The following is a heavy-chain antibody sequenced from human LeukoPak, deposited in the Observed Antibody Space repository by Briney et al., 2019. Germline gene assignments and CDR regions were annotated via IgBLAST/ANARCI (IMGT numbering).Heavy chain of an antibody. Sequence: SETLSLTCTVSGGSISSYYWSWIRQPPGKGLEWIGYIYYSGSTNYNPSLKSRVTISVDTSKNRFSLKLSSVTAADTAVYYCARFEIAAAGKRGAFDIWGQGTMVTVSS. CDR2: IYYSGST. CDR3: ARFEIAAAGKRGAFDI. CDR1: GGSISSYY. J-gene: IGHJ3*02. V-gene: IGHV4-59*01. D-gene: IGHD6-13*01.